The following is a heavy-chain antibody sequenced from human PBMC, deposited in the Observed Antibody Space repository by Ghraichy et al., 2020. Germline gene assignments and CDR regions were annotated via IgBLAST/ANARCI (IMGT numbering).Heavy chain of an antibody. J-gene: IGHJ4*02. CDR2: MYHSGAS. Sequence: ESLNISCTVSGGSITGYHWSWIRQPPGMRLEWIGYMYHSGASNYNPSLKSRFTMSVDTSKNQFSLKLNSVTAADTAVYYCARERDSFNNFDYWGQGALVTVSS. CDR1: GGSITGYH. CDR3: ARERDSFNNFDY. V-gene: IGHV4-59*01. D-gene: IGHD2-21*01.